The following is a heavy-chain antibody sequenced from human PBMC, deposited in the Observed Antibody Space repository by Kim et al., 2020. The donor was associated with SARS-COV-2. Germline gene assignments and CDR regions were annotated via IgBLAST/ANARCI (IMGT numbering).Heavy chain of an antibody. D-gene: IGHD3-22*01. CDR3: ASLPSDSSGYLFDY. Sequence: AQKFQGRVTITADESTSTAYMELSSLRSEDTAVYYCASLPSDSSGYLFDYWGQGTLVTVSS. J-gene: IGHJ4*02. V-gene: IGHV1-69*01.